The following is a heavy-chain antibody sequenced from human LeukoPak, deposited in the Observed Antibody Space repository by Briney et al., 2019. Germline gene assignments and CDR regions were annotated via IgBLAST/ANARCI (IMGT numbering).Heavy chain of an antibody. D-gene: IGHD3-10*01. J-gene: IGHJ3*02. CDR3: ATDRGHAFDI. Sequence: PGGSLRLSCAASGFTFSSYWMHWVRQAPGKGLVWVSRIYSDGSGTTYAESAKGRFTISRDNAKNTLFLQMNSLTAEDTAVYYCATDRGHAFDIWGQGTMVTVS. CDR1: GFTFSSYW. CDR2: IYSDGSGT. V-gene: IGHV3-74*01.